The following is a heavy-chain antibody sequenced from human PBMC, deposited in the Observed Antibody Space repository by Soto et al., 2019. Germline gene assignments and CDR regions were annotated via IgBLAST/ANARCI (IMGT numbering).Heavy chain of an antibody. J-gene: IGHJ4*02. V-gene: IGHV3-7*01. Sequence: EVQLVESGGGLVQPGGSLRLSCAASGFIFSSYWMSWVRQAPGKGLEWVANIKQDGSEKYYVDSVKGRFTISRDNAKXXXXXXXXXXXXXXXXXXXXXXXXXXXXXXXFDCWGQGTLVTVSS. CDR1: GFIFSSYW. CDR3: XXXXXXXXXXXFDC. CDR2: IKQDGSEK.